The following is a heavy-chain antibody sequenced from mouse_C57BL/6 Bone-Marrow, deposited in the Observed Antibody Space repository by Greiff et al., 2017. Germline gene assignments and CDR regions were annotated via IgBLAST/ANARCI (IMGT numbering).Heavy chain of an antibody. CDR1: GYTFTDYY. V-gene: IGHV1-76*01. Sequence: QVQLQQSGAELVRPGASVKLSCKASGYTFTDYYINWVKQRPGQGLEWIARIYPGSGNTYYNEKFKGKATLTAEKSSSTAYMQLSSLTSEDSAVYFCARSPEFYFDDWGKGTTLTVSS. J-gene: IGHJ2*01. CDR3: ARSPEFYFDD. CDR2: IYPGSGNT.